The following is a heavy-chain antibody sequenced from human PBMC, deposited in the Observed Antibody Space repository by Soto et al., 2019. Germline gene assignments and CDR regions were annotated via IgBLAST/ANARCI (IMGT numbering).Heavy chain of an antibody. CDR2: IIPIFGTA. J-gene: IGHJ4*02. Sequence: ASVKVSCKASGGTFSSYAISWVRQAPGQGLEWMGGIIPIFGTANYAQKFQGRVTITADESTSTAYMELSSLRSEDTAVYYCASYYDSSGYSVDYWGQGTLVTVSS. D-gene: IGHD3-22*01. V-gene: IGHV1-69*13. CDR1: GGTFSSYA. CDR3: ASYYDSSGYSVDY.